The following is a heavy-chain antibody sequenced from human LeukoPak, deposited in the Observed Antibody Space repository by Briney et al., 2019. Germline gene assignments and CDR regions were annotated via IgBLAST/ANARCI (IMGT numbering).Heavy chain of an antibody. CDR3: AKDKSGPVTIFGVVIIGPFDY. Sequence: GGSLRLSCAASGFTFSNYEMNWVRQAPGKGLEWVSAISGSGGSTYYADSVKGRFTISRDNSKNTLYLQMNSLRAEDTAVYYCAKDKSGPVTIFGVVIIGPFDYWGQGTLVTVSS. CDR1: GFTFSNYE. D-gene: IGHD3-3*01. CDR2: ISGSGGST. J-gene: IGHJ4*02. V-gene: IGHV3-23*01.